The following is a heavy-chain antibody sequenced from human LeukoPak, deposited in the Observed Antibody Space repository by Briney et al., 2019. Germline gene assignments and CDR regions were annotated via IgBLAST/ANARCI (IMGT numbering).Heavy chain of an antibody. CDR3: ARGRFSKSGYSSGWYRTTPFDY. D-gene: IGHD6-19*01. CDR1: GGSFSGCY. Sequence: SETLSLTCAVYGGSFSGCYWSWIRQPPGKGLEWIGEINHSGSTNYNPSLKSRVTISVDTSKNQFSLKLSSVTAADTAVYYCARGRFSKSGYSSGWYRTTPFDYWGQGTLVTVSS. J-gene: IGHJ4*02. V-gene: IGHV4-34*01. CDR2: INHSGST.